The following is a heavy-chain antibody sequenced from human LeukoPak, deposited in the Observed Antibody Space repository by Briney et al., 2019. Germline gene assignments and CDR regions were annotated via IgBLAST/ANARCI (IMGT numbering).Heavy chain of an antibody. CDR2: INHSGST. CDR1: GGSFSGYY. CDR3: ARRMGRWLQSYAFDI. V-gene: IGHV4-34*01. J-gene: IGHJ3*02. Sequence: SETLSLTCAVYGGSFSGYYWSWIRQPPGKGLEWIGEINHSGSTNYNPSLKSRVTISVDTSKNQFSLKLSSVTAADTAVYYCARRMGRWLQSYAFDIWGQGTMVTVSS. D-gene: IGHD5-24*01.